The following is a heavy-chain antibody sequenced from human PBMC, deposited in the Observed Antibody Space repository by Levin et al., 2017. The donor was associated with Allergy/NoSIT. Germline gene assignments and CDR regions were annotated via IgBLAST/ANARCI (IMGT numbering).Heavy chain of an antibody. CDR2: ISYDGSNK. D-gene: IGHD5-12*01. V-gene: IGHV3-30-3*01. Sequence: LSLTCAASGFTFSSYAMHWVRPAPGKGLEWVAVISYDGSNKYYADSVKGRFTISRDNSKNTLYLQMNSLRAEDTAVYYCARGRTLLGWLGRMGAFDIWGQGTMVTVSS. CDR1: GFTFSSYA. J-gene: IGHJ3*02. CDR3: ARGRTLLGWLGRMGAFDI.